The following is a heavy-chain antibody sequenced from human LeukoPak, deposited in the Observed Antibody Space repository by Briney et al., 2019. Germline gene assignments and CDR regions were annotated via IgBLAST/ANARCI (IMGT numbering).Heavy chain of an antibody. CDR1: GGSISSSSYY. CDR3: ARGSMEYYYGSGSYKDRFDP. CDR2: IYYSGGT. J-gene: IGHJ5*02. Sequence: SETLSLTCTVSGGSISSSSYYWGWIRQPPGKGLEWAGSIYYSGGTYFNPSLKSRVTISVDTSKNQFSLKLSSVTAADTAVYYCARGSMEYYYGSGSYKDRFDPWGQGTLVTVSS. D-gene: IGHD3-10*01. V-gene: IGHV4-39*01.